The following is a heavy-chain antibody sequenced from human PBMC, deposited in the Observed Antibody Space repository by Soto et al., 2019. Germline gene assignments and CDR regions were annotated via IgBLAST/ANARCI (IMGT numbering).Heavy chain of an antibody. CDR1: GGTFSRYA. D-gene: IGHD3-22*01. CDR2: ISPVFGKA. J-gene: IGHJ4*02. V-gene: IGHV1-69*13. Sequence: ASVKGSCRASGGTFSRYAISWGRQAPGQGLEWMGGISPVFGKANYAEKFQGRVTITADESTNTGYMELKSLTSEDTAIYYCARDGTLNDSSAYYYVYRGQGTPVTVS. CDR3: ARDGTLNDSSAYYYVY.